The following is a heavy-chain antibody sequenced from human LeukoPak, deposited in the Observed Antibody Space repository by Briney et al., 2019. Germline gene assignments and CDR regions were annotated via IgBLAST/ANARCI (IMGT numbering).Heavy chain of an antibody. D-gene: IGHD3-10*01. CDR2: IRYDGSNK. J-gene: IGHJ4*02. CDR3: AREGQWFGELSHPYYFDY. V-gene: IGHV3-30*02. Sequence: PGGSLRLSCAASGFTFSSYGMHWVRQAPGKGLEWVAFIRYDGSNKYYADSVKGRFTISRDNSKNTLYLQMNSLRAEDTAVYYCAREGQWFGELSHPYYFDYWGQGTLVTVSS. CDR1: GFTFSSYG.